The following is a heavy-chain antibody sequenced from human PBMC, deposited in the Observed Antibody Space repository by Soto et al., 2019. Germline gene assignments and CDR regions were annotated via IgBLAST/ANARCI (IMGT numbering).Heavy chain of an antibody. Sequence: ASVKVSCKVSGYTLTELSMHWVRQAPGKGLEWMGGFDPEDGETIYAQKFQGRVTMTEDTSTDTAYMELSSLRSEDTAVYYCATARGGYDYSYSSGWYFSVYWGQGTLVTVSS. V-gene: IGHV1-24*01. CDR2: FDPEDGET. CDR3: ATARGGYDYSYSSGWYFSVY. CDR1: GYTLTELS. J-gene: IGHJ4*02. D-gene: IGHD6-19*01.